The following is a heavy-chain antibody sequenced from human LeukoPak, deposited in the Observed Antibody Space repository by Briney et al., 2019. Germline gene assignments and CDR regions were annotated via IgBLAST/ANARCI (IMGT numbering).Heavy chain of an antibody. CDR1: GFTVSSNY. D-gene: IGHD5-12*01. CDR2: IYSGGST. V-gene: IGHV3-53*05. J-gene: IGHJ6*03. Sequence: GGSLRLSCAASGFTVSSNYMSWVRQAPGKGLEWVSVIYSGGSTYYADSVKGRFTISRDNSKNTLYLQMNSLRAEDTAVYYCAKDTVKVTTIRRVPHYLDVWGKGTTVTISS. CDR3: AKDTVKVTTIRRVPHYLDV.